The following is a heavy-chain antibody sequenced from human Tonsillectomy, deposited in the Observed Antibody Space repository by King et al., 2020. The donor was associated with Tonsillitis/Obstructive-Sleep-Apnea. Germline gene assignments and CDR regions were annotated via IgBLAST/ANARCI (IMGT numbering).Heavy chain of an antibody. CDR3: ARGHTDCSSTSCYSAFDI. CDR1: GGTFSSYA. CDR2: IIPIFGTA. J-gene: IGHJ3*02. V-gene: IGHV1-69*12. Sequence: QLVQSGAEVKKPGSSVKVSCKASGGTFSSYAISWVRQAPGQGLEWMGGIIPIFGTANYAQKFQGRGTITADESTSTAYMELSSLRSEDTAVYYCARGHTDCSSTSCYSAFDIWGQGTMVTVSS. D-gene: IGHD2-2*01.